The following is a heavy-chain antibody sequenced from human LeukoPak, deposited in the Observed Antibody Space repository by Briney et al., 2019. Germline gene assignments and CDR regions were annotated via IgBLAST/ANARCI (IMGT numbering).Heavy chain of an antibody. CDR2: ISGSGDST. V-gene: IGHV3-23*01. CDR1: GFTFSSHG. CDR3: AKAPGLVGATSTFDY. Sequence: PGGTLRLSCAASGFTFSSHGMSWVRQAPGKGLEWVSAISGSGDSTYYADSVKGRFTISRDNSKNTLYLQMNSLRAEDTAVYYCAKAPGLVGATSTFDYWGQGTLVTVSS. D-gene: IGHD1-26*01. J-gene: IGHJ4*02.